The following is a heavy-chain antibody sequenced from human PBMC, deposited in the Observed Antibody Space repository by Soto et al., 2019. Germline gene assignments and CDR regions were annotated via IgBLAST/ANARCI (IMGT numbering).Heavy chain of an antibody. Sequence: PGESLKISCKGSGYSFTTNWIGWVRQMPGKGLEWMGVIYPGDSDTRYSPSFQGQVAISAEKSINTAYLQWSILKASDTAMYYCARHSGVAEDGTDWGQGTLVTVSS. V-gene: IGHV5-51*01. CDR3: ARHSGVAEDGTD. J-gene: IGHJ1*01. CDR2: IYPGDSDT. D-gene: IGHD6-13*01. CDR1: GYSFTTNW.